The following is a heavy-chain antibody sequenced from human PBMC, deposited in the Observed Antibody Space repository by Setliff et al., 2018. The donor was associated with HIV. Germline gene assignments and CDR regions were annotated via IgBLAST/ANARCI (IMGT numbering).Heavy chain of an antibody. V-gene: IGHV4-59*01. CDR2: IYYSGST. CDR1: DGSFSSDY. J-gene: IGHJ3*02. D-gene: IGHD5-18*01. CDR3: ARAEWIQLWFGAFDI. Sequence: SETLSLTCTVSDGSFSSDYWTWIRQTPGKGLEWIGYIYYSGSTKYNPSLTSRVTISLDTSKNRFSLQLTSVTAADTAVYYCARAEWIQLWFGAFDIWGQGTMVTVSS.